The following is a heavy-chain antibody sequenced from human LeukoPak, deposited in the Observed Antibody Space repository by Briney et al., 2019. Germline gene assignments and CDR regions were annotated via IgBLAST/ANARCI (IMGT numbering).Heavy chain of an antibody. CDR3: ARGGWLQPYYFDY. Sequence: SVKVSCKASGGTFSSYAISWVRQAPGQGLEWMGGIIPIFGTANYAQKFQGRVTITADESTSTAYMELSSLRSEDTAVYYCARGGWLQPYYFDYWGQGTLVTVSS. D-gene: IGHD5-24*01. J-gene: IGHJ4*02. CDR1: GGTFSSYA. V-gene: IGHV1-69*13. CDR2: IIPIFGTA.